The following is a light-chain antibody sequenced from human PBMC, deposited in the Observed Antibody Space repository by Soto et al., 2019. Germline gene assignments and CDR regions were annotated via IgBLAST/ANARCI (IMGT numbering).Light chain of an antibody. CDR3: QQYGSSPWT. J-gene: IGKJ1*01. CDR1: QSVSSSY. CDR2: GAS. Sequence: EIVLTQSPGTLSLSPGERATLSCRASQSVSSSYLAWYQQKPGQAPRLLIYGASSRATGIPDRFSGSGSGTDFTLTISSLEPEDFAVYYCQQYGSSPWTFGQGTQLEIK. V-gene: IGKV3-20*01.